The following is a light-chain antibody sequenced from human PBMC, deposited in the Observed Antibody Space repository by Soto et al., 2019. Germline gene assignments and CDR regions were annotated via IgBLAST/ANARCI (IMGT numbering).Light chain of an antibody. CDR1: QDTSSY. J-gene: IGKJ4*01. CDR3: QQLSSYPLT. CDR2: AAS. Sequence: DIQLTQSPSFLSASVGDRVTITCRASQDTSSYFAWYQQKPGKAPNLLIYAASTLQSGVPSRFSGTGSGTEFTLTISRLQPEDFATYYCQQLSSYPLTFGGGTKEEIK. V-gene: IGKV1-9*01.